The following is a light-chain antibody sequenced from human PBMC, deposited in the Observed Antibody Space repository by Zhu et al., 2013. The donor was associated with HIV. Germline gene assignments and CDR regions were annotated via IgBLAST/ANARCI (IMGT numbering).Light chain of an antibody. J-gene: IGKJ2*01. CDR1: QSVGSK. CDR2: DAS. CDR3: QQRSKWPPFT. Sequence: IVMTQSPVTLSVSPGEGATLSCRASQSVGSKLAWYQQKPGQAPRLLIYDASLRATGIPARFSGSGSGTEFTLSISGLQSEDFAVYYCQQRSKWPPFTFGQGTKLEIK. V-gene: IGKV3-15*01.